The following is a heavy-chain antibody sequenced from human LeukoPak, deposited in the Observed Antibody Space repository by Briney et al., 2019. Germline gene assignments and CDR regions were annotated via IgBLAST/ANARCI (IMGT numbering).Heavy chain of an antibody. V-gene: IGHV4-39*01. Sequence: SETLSLTCTVSGGSISTGTYYWGWIRQPPGKGLEWIGSIYYSGGTYYTPSLKSRVTISVDTSRNQFSLKLTSVTAADTAIYYCARGAYTSSRFDPWGQGTLVTVSS. J-gene: IGHJ5*02. CDR3: ARGAYTSSRFDP. CDR2: IYYSGGT. CDR1: GGSISTGTYY. D-gene: IGHD6-6*01.